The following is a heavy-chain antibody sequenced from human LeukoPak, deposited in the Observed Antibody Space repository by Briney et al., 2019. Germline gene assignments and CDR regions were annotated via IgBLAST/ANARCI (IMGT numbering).Heavy chain of an antibody. D-gene: IGHD3-22*01. Sequence: PSETLSLTCTVSGGSISSDDYYWSWIRQHPGKGLEWIGYIYYSGSTYYNPSLKSRVTISVDTSKNQFSLKLSSVTAADTAVYYCARETFYYDSSGWVKNYFDYWGQGTLVTVSS. J-gene: IGHJ4*02. V-gene: IGHV4-31*03. CDR3: ARETFYYDSSGWVKNYFDY. CDR2: IYYSGST. CDR1: GGSISSDDYY.